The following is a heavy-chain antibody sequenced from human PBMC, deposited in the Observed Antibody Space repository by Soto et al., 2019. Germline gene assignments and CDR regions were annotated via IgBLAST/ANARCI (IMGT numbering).Heavy chain of an antibody. J-gene: IGHJ5*02. D-gene: IGHD2-15*01. V-gene: IGHV1-18*04. Sequence: GASVKVSCKASGYTFTSYGISWVRQAPGQGLEWMGWISAYNGNTNYAQKLQGRVTMTTDTSTSTAYMELRRLRSDDTDVYYCAKARRGLAALSWFGPCGKGNMV. CDR1: GYTFTSYG. CDR2: ISAYNGNT. CDR3: AKARRGLAALSWFGP.